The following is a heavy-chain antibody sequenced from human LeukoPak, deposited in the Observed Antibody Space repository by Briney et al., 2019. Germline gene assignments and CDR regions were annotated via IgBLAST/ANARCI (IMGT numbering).Heavy chain of an antibody. CDR2: MYSGGHT. Sequence: GRSLRLSCAASGFTVYSSYMSWVREAPGKGLEWVAVMYSGGHTDYAGSVRGRFTISRDTSTNTVSLQLNSLRAEDTAVYYCARARCDTCGYGSWGQGTLVTVSS. CDR3: ARARCDTCGYGS. V-gene: IGHV3-66*02. CDR1: GFTVYSSY. D-gene: IGHD3-22*01. J-gene: IGHJ5*02.